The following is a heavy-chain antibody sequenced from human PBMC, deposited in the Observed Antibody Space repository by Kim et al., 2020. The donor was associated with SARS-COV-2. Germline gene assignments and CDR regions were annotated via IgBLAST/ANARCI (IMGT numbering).Heavy chain of an antibody. CDR3: VFRRAARPHGVDY. CDR2: IYYSGST. D-gene: IGHD6-6*01. Sequence: SETLSLTCTVSGGSISSSSYYWGWIRQPPGKGLEWIGSIYYSGSTYYNPSLKSRVTISVDTSKNQFSLKLSSVTAADTAVYYCVFRRAARPHGVDYWGQGTLVTVSS. J-gene: IGHJ4*02. V-gene: IGHV4-39*01. CDR1: GGSISSSSYY.